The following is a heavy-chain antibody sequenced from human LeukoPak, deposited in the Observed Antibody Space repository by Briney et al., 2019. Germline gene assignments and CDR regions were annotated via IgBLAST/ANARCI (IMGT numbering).Heavy chain of an antibody. J-gene: IGHJ6*03. CDR3: ARVLRYCSGGNCYSGGLGYMDV. V-gene: IGHV3-23*01. CDR1: GFTFSSYA. Sequence: PLGGSLRLSCAASGFTFSSYAMGWVRQAPGKGLEWVSAISGTGNRTYYADSVKGRFTISRDNAKNSLFLQMNSLRAEDTAVYYCARVLRYCSGGNCYSGGLGYMDVWGKGTTVTISS. CDR2: ISGTGNRT. D-gene: IGHD2-15*01.